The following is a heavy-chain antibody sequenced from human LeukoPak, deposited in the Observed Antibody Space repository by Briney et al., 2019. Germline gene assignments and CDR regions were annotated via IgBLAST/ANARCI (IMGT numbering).Heavy chain of an antibody. Sequence: ASVKVSCKASGYTFTGYYMHWVRQAPGQGLEWMGWINPNSGGTNYAQKFQGRVTMTRDTSISTAYMELSRLRSDDMAVYYCARGGRSNSGYDWRGGYWGQGTLVTVSS. J-gene: IGHJ4*02. V-gene: IGHV1-2*02. CDR1: GYTFTGYY. D-gene: IGHD5-12*01. CDR2: INPNSGGT. CDR3: ARGGRSNSGYDWRGGY.